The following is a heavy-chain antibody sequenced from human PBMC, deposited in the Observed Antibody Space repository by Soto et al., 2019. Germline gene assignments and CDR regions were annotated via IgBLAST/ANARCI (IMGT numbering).Heavy chain of an antibody. CDR3: TTVAGLNYYDSSGYYY. D-gene: IGHD3-22*01. CDR1: GFTFSNAW. V-gene: IGHV3-15*01. CDR2: IKSKTDGGTT. Sequence: PGGSLRLSCAASGFTFSNAWMSWVRQAPGKGLEWVGRIKSKTDGGTTDYAAPVKGRFTISRDDSKNTLYLQMNSLKTEDTAVYYCTTVAGLNYYDSSGYYYWGQGTLVTVSS. J-gene: IGHJ4*02.